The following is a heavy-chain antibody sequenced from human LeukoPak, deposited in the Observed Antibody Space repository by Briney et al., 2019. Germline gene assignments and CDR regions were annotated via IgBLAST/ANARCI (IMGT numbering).Heavy chain of an antibody. CDR2: LNRDGSVK. V-gene: IGHV3-7*01. Sequence: GGSLRLSCAASGFIFSDYYMSWVRQAPGKGLEWVANLNRDGSVKNYVDSVKGRFTISRDNAKNSLYLQMNSLRAEDTAVFYCARDSGTYRGCAFDVWGHGTMVTVSS. D-gene: IGHD1-26*01. J-gene: IGHJ3*01. CDR3: ARDSGTYRGCAFDV. CDR1: GFIFSDYY.